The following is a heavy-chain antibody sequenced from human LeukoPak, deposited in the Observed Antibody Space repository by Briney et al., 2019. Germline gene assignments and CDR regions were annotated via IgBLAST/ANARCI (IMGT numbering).Heavy chain of an antibody. J-gene: IGHJ4*02. D-gene: IGHD1/OR15-1a*01. CDR1: GGSISSYY. Sequence: SETLSLTCTVSGGSISSYYWSWIRKPPGKGLEWIGYFYYSGSTNYNPSLKSRVTISVDTSKNQFSLKLSSVTAADTAVYYCAGGPNNYYFDYWGQGTLVTVSS. CDR3: AGGPNNYYFDY. CDR2: FYYSGST. V-gene: IGHV4-59*01.